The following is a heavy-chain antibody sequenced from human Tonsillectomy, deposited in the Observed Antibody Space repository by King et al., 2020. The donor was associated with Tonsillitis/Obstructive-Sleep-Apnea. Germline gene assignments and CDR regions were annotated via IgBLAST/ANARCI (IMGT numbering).Heavy chain of an antibody. CDR1: GFTFSNSA. CDR2: ISGSGGST. Sequence: VQLVESGGGLVQPGESLRLSCATSGFTFSNSAMSWVRQAPETGPEWVSAISGSGGSTYYAESVKGRFTISRDNSKNTLYLDMNTLRAEDTAVYYCAKAPTALPALFDYWGQGTLVTVSS. D-gene: IGHD2-2*01. CDR3: AKAPTALPALFDY. J-gene: IGHJ4*02. V-gene: IGHV3-23*04.